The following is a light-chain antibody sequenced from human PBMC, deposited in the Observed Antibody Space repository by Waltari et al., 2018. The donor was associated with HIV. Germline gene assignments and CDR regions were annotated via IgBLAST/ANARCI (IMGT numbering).Light chain of an antibody. CDR2: GAT. CDR1: QSVSGNY. J-gene: IGKJ3*01. CDR3: QQSYSVPLT. Sequence: EIVLTQSPGTLSLSPGERATLSCRASQSVSGNYVAWYQQKVGQAPRLLIYGATSRATDIPDRFSGSGSGTEFTLTVSRLESEDFATYYCQQSYSVPLTFGAGTKLDV. V-gene: IGKV3-20*01.